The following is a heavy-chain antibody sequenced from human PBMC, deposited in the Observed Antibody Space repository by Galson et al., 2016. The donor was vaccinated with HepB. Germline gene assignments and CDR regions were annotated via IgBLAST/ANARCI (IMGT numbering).Heavy chain of an antibody. CDR3: ARAFDVKDYFDY. J-gene: IGHJ4*02. CDR1: GYRFSAYW. V-gene: IGHV5-51*01. D-gene: IGHD3-9*01. Sequence: QSGAEVKKPGESLRISCKGSGYRFSAYWIAWVRQMPGKGLEWMGIIYPVDSDTRYSPSFQGQVTISVDQSISTAYLQWTSLKASDTPMYYCARAFDVKDYFDYWGQGALVTVSS. CDR2: IYPVDSDT.